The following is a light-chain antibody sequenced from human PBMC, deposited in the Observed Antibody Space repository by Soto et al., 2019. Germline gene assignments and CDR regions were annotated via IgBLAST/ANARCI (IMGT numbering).Light chain of an antibody. CDR2: AAS. CDR1: QTVSTY. J-gene: IGKJ5*01. V-gene: IGKV1-39*01. CDR3: QQSYSLPVT. Sequence: DIQMTQSPSSLSASVGDRVTITCRTSQTVSTYLNWYYQKPGKAPNLLIYAASSLQSGVPSRFSGSGSGTDFTLTISSLQPEDSATYYCQQSYSLPVTFGLGTRLEIK.